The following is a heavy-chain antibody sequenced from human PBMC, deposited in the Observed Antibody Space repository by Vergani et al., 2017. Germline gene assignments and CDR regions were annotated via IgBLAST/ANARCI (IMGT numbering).Heavy chain of an antibody. J-gene: IGHJ6*02. Sequence: EVQLVESGGGLVKPGGSLRLSCAASGFTFSSYSMNWVRQAPGKGLEWVSSISSSSSYIYYADSVKGRFTISRDNAKNSLYLQMNSLRAEDTAVYYCARDALTLMGATTCYYYGMDVWGQGTTVTVSS. CDR3: ARDALTLMGATTCYYYGMDV. CDR1: GFTFSSYS. CDR2: ISSSSSYI. D-gene: IGHD1-26*01. V-gene: IGHV3-21*01.